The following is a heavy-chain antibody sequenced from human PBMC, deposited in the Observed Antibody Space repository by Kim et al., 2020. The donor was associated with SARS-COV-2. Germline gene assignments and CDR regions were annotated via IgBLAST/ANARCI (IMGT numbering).Heavy chain of an antibody. J-gene: IGHJ5*02. CDR1: GGSFSGYY. CDR3: ARAAADP. D-gene: IGHD6-13*01. CDR2: INLSGST. Sequence: SETLSLTCAVYGGSFSGYYWSWIRQPPGKGLEWIGEINLSGSTNYNPSLKSRVTISVDTSKNQFSLKLSSVTAADTAVYYGARAAADPCGQGTLVTVSS. V-gene: IGHV4-34*01.